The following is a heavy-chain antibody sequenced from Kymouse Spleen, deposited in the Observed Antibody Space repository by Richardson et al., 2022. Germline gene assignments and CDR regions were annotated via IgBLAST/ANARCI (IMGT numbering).Heavy chain of an antibody. Sequence: QVQLQQWGAGLLKPSETLSLTCAVYGGSFSGYYWSWIRQPPGKGLEWIGEINHSGSTNYNPSLKSRVTISVDTSKNQFSLKLSSVTAADTAVYYCARGGWFGEFPDAFDIWGQGTMVTVSS. CDR1: GGSFSGYY. CDR3: ARGGWFGEFPDAFDI. D-gene: IGHD3-10*01. CDR2: INHSGST. V-gene: IGHV4-34*01. J-gene: IGHJ3*02.